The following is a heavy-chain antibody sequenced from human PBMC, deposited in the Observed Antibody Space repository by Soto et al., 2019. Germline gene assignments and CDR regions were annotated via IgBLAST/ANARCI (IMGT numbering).Heavy chain of an antibody. V-gene: IGHV3-49*03. Sequence: WSXRLSCESSVCNCFDYSIILFRHTPEKGLQLIGFIRRQASGGTTEYAASVKVRFTISRDESKNVAYLQRESLTNEDTAVYYCYRHDYDHSNGYYYHFEMWGKGAQVTVYS. CDR2: IRRQASGGTT. CDR3: YRHDYDHSNGYYYHFEM. J-gene: IGHJ4*02. D-gene: IGHD3-3*01. CDR1: VCNCFDYS.